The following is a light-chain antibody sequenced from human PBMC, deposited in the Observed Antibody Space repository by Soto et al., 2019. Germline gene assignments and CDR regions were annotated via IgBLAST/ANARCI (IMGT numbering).Light chain of an antibody. CDR2: GSS. CDR1: HSVSSN. V-gene: IGKV3-15*01. J-gene: IGKJ1*01. Sequence: EIVMTQSPSTLSVSPGERATLSCRASHSVSSNLAWYQQKPGQAPMLLIYGSSTRATGIPARFSGSGSGTEFTITISSLQSEDFAVYYCQQYNNWPPWTFGQGTKVEIK. CDR3: QQYNNWPPWT.